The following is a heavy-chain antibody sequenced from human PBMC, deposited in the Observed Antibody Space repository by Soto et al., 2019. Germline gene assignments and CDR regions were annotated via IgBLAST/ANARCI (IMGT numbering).Heavy chain of an antibody. CDR1: GFSLSTSGVG. CDR3: AHYGGKGGLWYCDL. V-gene: IGHV2-5*02. D-gene: IGHD2-15*01. CDR2: IYWDDDK. J-gene: IGHJ2*01. Sequence: QITLKESGPTLVKPTQTLTLTCTFSGFSLSTSGVGVGWIRQPPGKALEWLALIYWDDDKRYSPSLKSRLTITKDTSKNPVVLTMTNMDPVDTAKYYGAHYGGKGGLWYCDLWGRGTLVTVSS.